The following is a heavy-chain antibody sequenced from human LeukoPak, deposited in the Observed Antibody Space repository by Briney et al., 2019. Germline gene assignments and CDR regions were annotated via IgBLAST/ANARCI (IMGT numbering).Heavy chain of an antibody. CDR1: GFTFSTSP. CDR2: ISSGGGIT. D-gene: IGHD3-10*01. J-gene: IGHJ4*02. CDR3: VKKFASGAYPYDY. V-gene: IGHV3-64*05. Sequence: GGSLRLSCSASGFTFSTSPMHWVRQAPGRGLEYVSGISSGGGITDYADSVKGRFTISRDNSKNALYVQMSSLRVEDTAVYYCVKKFASGAYPYDYWGQGILVTVSS.